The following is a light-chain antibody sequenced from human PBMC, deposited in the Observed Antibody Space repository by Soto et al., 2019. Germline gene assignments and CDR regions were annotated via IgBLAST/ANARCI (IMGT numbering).Light chain of an antibody. V-gene: IGLV1-51*01. CDR2: DNN. CDR3: GTWDSSLSAGV. J-gene: IGLJ2*01. CDR1: SSNIGNNY. Sequence: QSVLTQPPSVSVAPGQKVTISCSGSSSNIGNNYVSWYQQLPGTAPKLLIYDNNKRPSGIPDRFSGSKPGTSATLGITGLQTGDEADYYCGTWDSSLSAGVFGGGTQLTVL.